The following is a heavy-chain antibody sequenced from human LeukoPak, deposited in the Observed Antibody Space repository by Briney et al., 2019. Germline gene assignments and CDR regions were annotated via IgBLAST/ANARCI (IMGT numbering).Heavy chain of an antibody. D-gene: IGHD1-7*01. CDR2: ISAYNGNT. J-gene: IGHJ6*02. V-gene: IGHV1-18*01. CDR3: ARWDELSLRYYGMDV. CDR1: GGTFSSYA. Sequence: GASVKVSCKASGGTFSSYAISWVRQAPGQGLEWMGWISAYNGNTNYAQKLQGRVTMTTDTSTSTAYMELRSLRSDDTAVYYCARWDELSLRYYGMDVWGQGTTVTVSS.